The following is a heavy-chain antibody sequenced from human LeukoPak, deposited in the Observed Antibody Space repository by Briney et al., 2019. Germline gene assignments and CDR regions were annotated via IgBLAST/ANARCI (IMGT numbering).Heavy chain of an antibody. CDR1: GFTFDDYG. CDR2: ISWNSGSI. D-gene: IGHD6-13*01. CDR3: ARVLKQQLGCAFDI. V-gene: IGHV3-9*01. Sequence: RTGGSLRLSCAASGFTFDDYGMYWVRQAPGKGLEWVSGISWNSGSIGYADSVKGRFTISRDNAKNSLYLQMNSLRAEDTAVYYCARVLKQQLGCAFDIWGQGTMVTVSS. J-gene: IGHJ3*02.